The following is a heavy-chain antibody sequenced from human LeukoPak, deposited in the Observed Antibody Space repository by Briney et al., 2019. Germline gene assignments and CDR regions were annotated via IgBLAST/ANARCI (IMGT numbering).Heavy chain of an antibody. CDR3: ARIIRFLEWLSGDAFDI. CDR1: GYTFTSYY. D-gene: IGHD3-3*01. Sequence: ASVKVSCKASGYTFTSYYIHWLRQAPGQGLEWMGWISAYNGNTNYAQKLQGRVTMTTDTSTSTAYMELRSLRSDDTAVYYCARIIRFLEWLSGDAFDIWGQGTMVTVSS. CDR2: ISAYNGNT. J-gene: IGHJ3*02. V-gene: IGHV1-18*04.